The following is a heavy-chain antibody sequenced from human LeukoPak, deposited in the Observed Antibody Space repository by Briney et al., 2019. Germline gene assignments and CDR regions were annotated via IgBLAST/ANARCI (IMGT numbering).Heavy chain of an antibody. CDR3: ARDFEAAGLDY. V-gene: IGHV3-7*01. Sequence: GGSLRLSCAASGFTFSDNWMTWVRQAPGKGLEWVANINQDGRGRYYVDSVQGRFIISRDNAQNSVHLQMNSLRAEDTAVYYCARDFEAAGLDYWGQGTLVTVSS. CDR1: GFTFSDNW. J-gene: IGHJ4*02. D-gene: IGHD6-13*01. CDR2: INQDGRGR.